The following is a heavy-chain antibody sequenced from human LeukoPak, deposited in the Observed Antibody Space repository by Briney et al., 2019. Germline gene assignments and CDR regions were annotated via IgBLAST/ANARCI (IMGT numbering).Heavy chain of an antibody. CDR2: IYYSGST. J-gene: IGHJ6*02. V-gene: IGHV4-31*03. Sequence: PSETLSLTCSVSDASINRGGIYWSWIPQHPGKGLEWIGSIYYSGSTYYNPSLKSRVTMSVDTSKNQFSLKLSSVTAADTAVYYCARLFFYNGRDVWGQGTTVTVSS. CDR3: ARLFFYNGRDV. CDR1: DASINRGGIY. D-gene: IGHD2/OR15-2a*01.